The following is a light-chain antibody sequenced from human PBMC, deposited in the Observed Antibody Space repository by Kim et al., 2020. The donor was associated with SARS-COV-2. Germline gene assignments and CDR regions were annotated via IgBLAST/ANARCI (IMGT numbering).Light chain of an antibody. CDR1: QRVTRNY. Sequence: SLLPGEIATPSCRARQRVTRNYLDWYQQSPGEAPRLLIYGASSRATGISDRFSGSGCGTDFTLTISRLEPEDVAVYYCQQYGTSKTFGRGNKVDIK. J-gene: IGKJ1*01. CDR2: GAS. CDR3: QQYGTSKT. V-gene: IGKV3-20*01.